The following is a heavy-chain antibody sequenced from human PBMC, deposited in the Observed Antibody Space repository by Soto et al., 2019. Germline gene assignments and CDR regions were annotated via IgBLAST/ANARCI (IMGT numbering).Heavy chain of an antibody. Sequence: GGSLRLSCAASGFTFITYTMNWIRQAPGKGLEWVSSITSRSNYIYYADSVKGRFTISRDNAKNSLYLQMNSLRAEDTAVYFCARSFGEFYGMDVWGQGTTVTVS. CDR3: ARSFGEFYGMDV. J-gene: IGHJ6*02. CDR2: ITSRSNYI. D-gene: IGHD3-10*01. CDR1: GFTFITYT. V-gene: IGHV3-21*01.